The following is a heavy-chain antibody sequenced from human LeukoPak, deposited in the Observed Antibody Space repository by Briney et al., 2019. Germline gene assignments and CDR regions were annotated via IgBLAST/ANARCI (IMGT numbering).Heavy chain of an antibody. J-gene: IGHJ3*02. CDR2: FDPEDGET. Sequence: APVKVSCKVSGYTLTELSMHWVRQAPGKGLEWMGGFDPEDGETIYAQKFQGRVTMTEDTSTDTAYMELSSLRSEDTAVYYCATIRSEEIEKPPTTVTNAFDIWGQGTMVTVSS. CDR1: GYTLTELS. V-gene: IGHV1-24*01. D-gene: IGHD4-17*01. CDR3: ATIRSEEIEKPPTTVTNAFDI.